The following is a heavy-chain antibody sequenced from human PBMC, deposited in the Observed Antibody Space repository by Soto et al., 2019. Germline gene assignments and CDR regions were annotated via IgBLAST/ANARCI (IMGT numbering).Heavy chain of an antibody. Sequence: PGGSLKLSCKVSGFTFSSFEMNWVRQAPGKGLEWVSYIGRSGETIYYADSVKGRFTISRDNAKNSLYLQLSSLRAEDTALYYCVRDYYSSSFDYWGQGTLVTVS. CDR1: GFTFSSFE. D-gene: IGHD2-2*01. V-gene: IGHV3-48*03. J-gene: IGHJ4*02. CDR2: IGRSGETI. CDR3: VRDYYSSSFDY.